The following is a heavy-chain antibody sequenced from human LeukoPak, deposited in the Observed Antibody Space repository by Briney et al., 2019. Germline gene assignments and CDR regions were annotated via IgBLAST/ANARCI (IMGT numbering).Heavy chain of an antibody. Sequence: GGSLRLSCAASEFTLSSYSMSWVRQAPGKGLDWVAYISSSSSTLHYADPVKGRFTISRDNAKNSLYLQMNSLRDEDTAVYYCARDGRPFDIWGQGTMVTVSS. CDR3: ARDGRPFDI. V-gene: IGHV3-48*02. CDR2: ISSSSSTL. CDR1: EFTLSSYS. J-gene: IGHJ3*02.